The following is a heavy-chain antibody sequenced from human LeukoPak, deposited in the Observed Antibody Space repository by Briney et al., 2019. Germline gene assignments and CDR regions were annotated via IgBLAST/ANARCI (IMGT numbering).Heavy chain of an antibody. J-gene: IGHJ4*02. CDR1: GDSVSNNSAA. CDR2: TYYRSKWFI. V-gene: IGHV6-1*01. Sequence: SQTLSLTCAISGDSVSNNSAAWSWIRQSPSRGLEWLGRTYYRSKWFIDYAAFVKSRITINPDTSKNQFSLQLNSVIPEDTAVYYCARDGARGTGIAYYFDYWGQGTLVTVSS. CDR3: ARDGARGTGIAYYFDY. D-gene: IGHD7-27*01.